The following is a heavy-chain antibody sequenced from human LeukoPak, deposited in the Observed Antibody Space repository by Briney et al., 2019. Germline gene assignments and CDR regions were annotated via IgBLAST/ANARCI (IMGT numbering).Heavy chain of an antibody. CDR1: GYTFTGYY. CDR2: INPNSGGT. CDR3: ARGYLWFGELPNFDY. D-gene: IGHD3-10*01. V-gene: IGHV1-2*02. J-gene: IGHJ4*02. Sequence: ASVKVSCKASGYTFTGYYMHWVRQAPGQGLEWMGWINPNSGGTNYAQKFQGRVTMTRGTSISTAYMELSRLRSDDTAVYYCARGYLWFGELPNFDYWGQGTLVTVSS.